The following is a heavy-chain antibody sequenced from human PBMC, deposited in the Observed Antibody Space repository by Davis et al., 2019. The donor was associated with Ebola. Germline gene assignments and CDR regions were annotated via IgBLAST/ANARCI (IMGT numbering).Heavy chain of an antibody. J-gene: IGHJ4*02. D-gene: IGHD3-22*01. CDR2: IYYSGST. Sequence: SETLSLTCTVSAGSISSSSYYWGWIRQPPGKGLEWIGSIYYSGSTYYNPSLKSRVTISVDTSKNQFSLKLSSVTAADTAVYYCASHSSGYPVDYWGQGTLVTVSS. CDR1: AGSISSSSYY. CDR3: ASHSSGYPVDY. V-gene: IGHV4-39*01.